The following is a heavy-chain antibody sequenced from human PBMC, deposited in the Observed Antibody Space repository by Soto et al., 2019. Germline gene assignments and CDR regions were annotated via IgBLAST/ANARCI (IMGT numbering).Heavy chain of an antibody. Sequence: AGGSLRLSYAASGFTLSSYALNWGRQAPGKGLEWVSTLSGGGGDTYSADPVKGRFTISRDNSKNTLFLQMNSLRAEDTAIYYCAKALIARYYYYGMDVWGQGTTVTVSS. V-gene: IGHV3-23*01. CDR2: LSGGGGDT. CDR1: GFTLSSYA. J-gene: IGHJ6*02. CDR3: AKALIARYYYYGMDV.